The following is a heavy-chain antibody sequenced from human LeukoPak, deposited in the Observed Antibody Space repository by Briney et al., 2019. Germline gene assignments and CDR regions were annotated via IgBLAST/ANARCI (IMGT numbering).Heavy chain of an antibody. D-gene: IGHD3-22*01. CDR3: AINYYDSSGYYYKDY. CDR2: IYSGGST. CDR1: GFTVSSNY. Sequence: GGSLRLSCAASGFTVSSNYMSWVRQAPGKGLEWVSVIYSGGSTYYADSVKGRFTISRRNSKNTLYLQMNSLRAEDTAVYYCAINYYDSSGYYYKDYWGQGTLVTVSS. J-gene: IGHJ4*02. V-gene: IGHV3-53*04.